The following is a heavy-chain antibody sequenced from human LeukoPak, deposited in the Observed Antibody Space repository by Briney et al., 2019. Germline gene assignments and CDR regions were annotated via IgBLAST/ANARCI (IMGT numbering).Heavy chain of an antibody. CDR2: IKQDGSEK. J-gene: IGHJ4*02. Sequence: QPGGSLRLSCAASGFIFSNFWMTWVRQAPGKGLEWVANIKQDGSEKYYVDSVKGRFTISRDNAKNSLYLQMNSLRAEDTAVYYCTRDRVATSSSPFDYWGQGTLVTVSS. D-gene: IGHD6-13*01. V-gene: IGHV3-7*01. CDR3: TRDRVATSSSPFDY. CDR1: GFIFSNFW.